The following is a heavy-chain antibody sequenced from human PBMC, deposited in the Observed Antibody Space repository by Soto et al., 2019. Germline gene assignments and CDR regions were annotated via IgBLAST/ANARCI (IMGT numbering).Heavy chain of an antibody. CDR3: TTLATTYYDFWSGYNYYYYYYYMDV. CDR2: IKSKTDGGTT. V-gene: IGHV3-15*01. CDR1: GGQCINLC. D-gene: IGHD3-3*01. Sequence: LSWTASGGQCINLCGSCVSKTKGKGLEWVGRIKSKTDGGTTDYAAPVKGRFTISRDDSKNTLYLQMNSLKTEDTAVYYCTTLATTYYDFWSGYNYYYYYYYMDVWGKGTTVTVSS. J-gene: IGHJ6*03.